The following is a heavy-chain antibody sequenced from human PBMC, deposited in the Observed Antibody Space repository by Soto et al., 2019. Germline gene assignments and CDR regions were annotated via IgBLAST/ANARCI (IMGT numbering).Heavy chain of an antibody. Sequence: GGSLRLSCAASGFTFSSYAMHWVRQAPGKGLEWVAVISYDGSNKYYADSVKGRFTISRDNSKNTLYLQMNSLRAEDTAVYYCASEWELLFSNIDYWGQGTLVTVSS. J-gene: IGHJ4*02. V-gene: IGHV3-30-3*01. CDR2: ISYDGSNK. D-gene: IGHD1-26*01. CDR3: ASEWELLFSNIDY. CDR1: GFTFSSYA.